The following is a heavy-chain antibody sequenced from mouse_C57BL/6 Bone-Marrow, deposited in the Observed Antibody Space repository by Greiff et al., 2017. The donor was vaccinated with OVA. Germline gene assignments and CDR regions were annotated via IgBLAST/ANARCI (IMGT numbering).Heavy chain of an antibody. J-gene: IGHJ2*01. V-gene: IGHV5-4*01. CDR3: ARPYFLYFDY. Sequence: EVQLVESGGGLVKPGGSLKLSCAASGFTFSSYAMSWVRQTPEKRLEWVATISDGGSYTYYPDNVKGRFTISRDNAKNNLYLQMSHLKTEDTAMYYYARPYFLYFDYWGQGTTLTVSS. CDR2: ISDGGSYT. CDR1: GFTFSSYA. D-gene: IGHD2-10*01.